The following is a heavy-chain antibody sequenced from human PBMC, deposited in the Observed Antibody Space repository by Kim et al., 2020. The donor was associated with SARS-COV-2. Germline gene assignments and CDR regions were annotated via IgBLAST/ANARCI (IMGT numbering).Heavy chain of an antibody. CDR2: MRSKANSDAT. CDR1: GFTFSASA. V-gene: IGHV3-73*01. J-gene: IGHJ6*02. Sequence: GGSLRLSCAASGFTFSASAMHWVRQASGKGLEWVGRMRSKANSDATAYAASVKGRFTISRDDSKNTAYLQMNSLKTEDTAVYYCTSADMTTIRWGQGTTVTVSS. D-gene: IGHD4-4*01. CDR3: TSADMTTIR.